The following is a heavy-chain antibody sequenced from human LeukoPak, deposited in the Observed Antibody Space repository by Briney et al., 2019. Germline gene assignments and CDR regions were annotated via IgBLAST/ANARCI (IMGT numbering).Heavy chain of an antibody. D-gene: IGHD4-23*01. J-gene: IGHJ2*01. V-gene: IGHV1-69*13. Sequence: SVKVSCKASGGTFSSYAISWVRQAPGQGLELMGGIIPIFGTANYAQKFQGRVTITADESTSTAYMQLSSLRSEDTAVYYCARVRYGGNPRWYFDLWGRGTLVTVSS. CDR2: IIPIFGTA. CDR1: GGTFSSYA. CDR3: ARVRYGGNPRWYFDL.